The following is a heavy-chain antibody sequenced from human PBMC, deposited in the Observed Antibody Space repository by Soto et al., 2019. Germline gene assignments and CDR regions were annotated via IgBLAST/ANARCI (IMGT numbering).Heavy chain of an antibody. CDR1: GYTCTSYA. CDR3: ARDRITMVRGVIIPNWFDP. CDR2: INAGNGNT. Sequence: QVQLVQSGAEVKKPGASVKVSCKASGYTCTSYAMHWVRQAPGQRLEWMGWINAGNGNTKYSQKFQGRVTITRDTSASTAYMELSSLRSEDTAVYYCARDRITMVRGVIIPNWFDPWGQGTLVTVSS. D-gene: IGHD3-10*01. V-gene: IGHV1-3*01. J-gene: IGHJ5*02.